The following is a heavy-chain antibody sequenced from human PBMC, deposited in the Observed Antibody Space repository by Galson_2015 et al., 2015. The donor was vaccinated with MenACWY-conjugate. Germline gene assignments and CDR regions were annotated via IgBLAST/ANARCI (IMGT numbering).Heavy chain of an antibody. V-gene: IGHV3-74*01. CDR2: IKADGSFS. CDR1: GFTFSIYA. J-gene: IGHJ4*02. CDR3: ARDNNWSFDS. Sequence: SLRLSCAASGFTFSIYAMRWVRQAPGKGLEWVSSIKADGSFSNYADSVKGRFTISTDNAKNMLYLQMDGLGDEDTAVYFCARDNNWSFDSWGQGTLVTVSS. D-gene: IGHD1-1*01.